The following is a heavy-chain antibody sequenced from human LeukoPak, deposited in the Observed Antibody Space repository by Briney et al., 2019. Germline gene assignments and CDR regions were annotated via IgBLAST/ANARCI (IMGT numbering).Heavy chain of an antibody. Sequence: ASVKVSCKASGYTFTDYYMHWVRQAPGQGPEWMGWINPNSGGTNYAQKFQGRVTSTRDTSISTAYMELSSLRSDDTAVYYCARDGVVAATPYNWFDPWGQGTLVTVSS. D-gene: IGHD2-15*01. J-gene: IGHJ5*02. CDR1: GYTFTDYY. CDR3: ARDGVVAATPYNWFDP. V-gene: IGHV1-2*02. CDR2: INPNSGGT.